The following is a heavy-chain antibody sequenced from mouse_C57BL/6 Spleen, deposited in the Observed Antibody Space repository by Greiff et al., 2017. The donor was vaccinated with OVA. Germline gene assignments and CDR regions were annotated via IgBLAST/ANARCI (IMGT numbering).Heavy chain of an antibody. CDR3: ARGGWDGRFAY. V-gene: IGHV1-26*01. D-gene: IGHD4-1*01. CDR2: INPNNGGT. CDR1: GYTFTDYY. Sequence: EVQLQQSGPELVKPGASVKISCKASGYTFTDYYMNWVKQSHGKSLEWIGDINPNNGGTSYNQKFKGKATLTVDKSSSTAYMELRSLTSEDSAVYYCARGGWDGRFAYWGQGTLVTVSA. J-gene: IGHJ3*01.